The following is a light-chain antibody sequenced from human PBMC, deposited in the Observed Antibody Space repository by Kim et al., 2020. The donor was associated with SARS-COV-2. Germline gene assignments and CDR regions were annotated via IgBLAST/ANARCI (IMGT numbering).Light chain of an antibody. CDR3: GTWDDSLSGWV. CDR1: SSNIGNNA. V-gene: IGLV1-36*01. CDR2: YND. J-gene: IGLJ3*02. Sequence: PRLTISCSGGSSNIGNNAVNWYQQLPGKAPTLLIYYNDLLASGVSDRFSGSKSGTSASLAISGLQSEDEAHYYCGTWDDSLSGWVFGGGTQLTVL.